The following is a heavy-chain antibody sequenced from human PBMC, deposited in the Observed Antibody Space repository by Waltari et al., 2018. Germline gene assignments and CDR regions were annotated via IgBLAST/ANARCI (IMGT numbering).Heavy chain of an antibody. CDR3: ASRVGYCGGDCYRYYYYGMDV. CDR2: IYHSGST. Sequence: QVQLQESGPGLVKPSETLSLTCAVSGYSISSGYSWGWIRQPPGKGLEWIGSIYHSGSTYYNPSLKSRVTISVDTSKNQFSLKLSSVTAADTAVYYCASRVGYCGGDCYRYYYYGMDVWGQGTTVTVSS. D-gene: IGHD2-21*01. J-gene: IGHJ6*02. V-gene: IGHV4-38-2*01. CDR1: GYSISSGYS.